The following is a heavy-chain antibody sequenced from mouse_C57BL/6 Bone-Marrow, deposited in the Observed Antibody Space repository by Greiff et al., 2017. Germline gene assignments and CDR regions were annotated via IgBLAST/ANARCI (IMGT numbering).Heavy chain of an antibody. CDR1: GYTFTDYE. V-gene: IGHV1-15*01. CDR2: IDPETGGT. Sequence: VQLPQSGAELVRPGASVTLSCKASGYTFTDYEMHWVKQTPVHGLEWIGAIDPETGGTAYNQKFKGKAILTADKSSSTAYMELRSLTSEDSAVYYCTRDYYGSSHYYAMDYWGQGTSVTVSS. J-gene: IGHJ4*01. CDR3: TRDYYGSSHYYAMDY. D-gene: IGHD1-1*01.